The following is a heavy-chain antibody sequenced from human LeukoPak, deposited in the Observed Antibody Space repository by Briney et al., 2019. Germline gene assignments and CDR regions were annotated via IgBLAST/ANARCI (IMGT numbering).Heavy chain of an antibody. D-gene: IGHD3-22*01. CDR2: IWYDGSNK. V-gene: IGHV3-33*06. CDR1: GFTFSSYG. Sequence: QPGRSLRLSCAASGFTFSSYGMHWVRQAPGKGLEWVAVIWYDGSNKYYADSVKGRFTISSDNSKSTLYLQLNSLRAEDTAVYYCAKDRPHYYESSGYYFDYYFDYWGQGTLVTVSS. CDR3: AKDRPHYYESSGYYFDYYFDY. J-gene: IGHJ4*02.